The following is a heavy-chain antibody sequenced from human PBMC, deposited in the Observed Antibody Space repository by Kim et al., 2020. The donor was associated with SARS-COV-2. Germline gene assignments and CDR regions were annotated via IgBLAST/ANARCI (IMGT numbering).Heavy chain of an antibody. CDR1: GFGFDTHS. CDR3: ARGGDCSSTRCYFYYY. D-gene: IGHD2-2*01. V-gene: IGHV3-21*01. J-gene: IGHJ6*01. Sequence: GGSLRLSCAASGFGFDTHSMNWVRQAPGKGLEWVSSIGGTSNYIYYADSVKGRFTISRDNAKNSLFLQMNSLRAEDTAVYYCARGGDCSSTRCYFYYY. CDR2: IGGTSNYI.